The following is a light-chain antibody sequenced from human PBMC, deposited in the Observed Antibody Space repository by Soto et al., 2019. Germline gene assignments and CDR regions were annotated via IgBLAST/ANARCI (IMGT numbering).Light chain of an antibody. CDR1: QSLSSSY. CDR2: GAS. Sequence: EIVLAQSPGTLSLSPGERATLSCRASQSLSSSYLAWYQQKPGQAPRLPIYGASSRATGIPDRFSGSGSGTDFTLTISRLEPEDFAVYYCQQYGSSSITFGQGTRLEIK. J-gene: IGKJ5*01. CDR3: QQYGSSSIT. V-gene: IGKV3-20*01.